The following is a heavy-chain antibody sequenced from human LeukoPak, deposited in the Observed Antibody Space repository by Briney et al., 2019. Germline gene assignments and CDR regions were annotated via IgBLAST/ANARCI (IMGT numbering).Heavy chain of an antibody. CDR1: GFIFSSYA. CDR2: ISYDGSNK. J-gene: IGHJ6*03. CDR3: AREAPDYYYGSGSYGYYYYYMDV. Sequence: PGGSLRLSCAASGFIFSSYAMHWVRQAPGKGLEWVAVISYDGSNKYYADSVKGRFTISRDNSRNTLYLQMNSLRAEDTAVYYCAREAPDYYYGSGSYGYYYYYMDVWGKGTTVTISS. V-gene: IGHV3-30*04. D-gene: IGHD3-10*01.